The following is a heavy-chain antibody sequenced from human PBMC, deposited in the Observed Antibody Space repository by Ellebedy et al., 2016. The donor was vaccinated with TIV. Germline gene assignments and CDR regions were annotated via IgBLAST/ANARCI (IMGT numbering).Heavy chain of an antibody. J-gene: IGHJ6*02. CDR1: GGTFSNHA. Sequence: AASVKVSCKDSGGTFSNHAISWVRQAPGQGLEWMGGIIPMLSTANYAQKFQGRVTITADKSTSTAYMELSGLRSDDTAVYFCARETVGPGSTEQRAVSYGLDVWGQGTTVTVSS. V-gene: IGHV1-69*06. CDR3: ARETVGPGSTEQRAVSYGLDV. CDR2: IIPMLSTA. D-gene: IGHD2-2*01.